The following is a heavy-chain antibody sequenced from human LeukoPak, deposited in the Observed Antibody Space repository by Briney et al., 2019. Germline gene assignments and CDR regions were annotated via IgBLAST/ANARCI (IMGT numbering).Heavy chain of an antibody. CDR2: IYITGST. D-gene: IGHD3-22*01. CDR1: GGSISNYC. CDR3: ARVHYYDNSGYWFFDY. V-gene: IGHV4-4*07. J-gene: IGHJ4*02. Sequence: PSETLSLTCTVSGGSISNYCWSWIRQSAGKGLEWIGRIYITGSTNYNPSLKSRVSMSLDTSKNQLSLKLSSVTAADTAVYYCARVHYYDNSGYWFFDYWGQGTLITVSS.